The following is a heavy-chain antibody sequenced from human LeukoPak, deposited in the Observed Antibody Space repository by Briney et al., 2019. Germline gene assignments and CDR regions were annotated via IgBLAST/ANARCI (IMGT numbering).Heavy chain of an antibody. V-gene: IGHV3-48*01. CDR2: ISSSSSTI. CDR1: GFTFSSYS. J-gene: IGHJ3*02. CDR3: ARGGGGI. Sequence: PGGSLRLSCAASGFTFSSYSMNWVRQAPGKGLEWVSYISSSSSTIYYADSVKGRFTISRDNAKNSLYLQMNSLGAGDTAVYYCARGGGGIWGQGTMVTVSS.